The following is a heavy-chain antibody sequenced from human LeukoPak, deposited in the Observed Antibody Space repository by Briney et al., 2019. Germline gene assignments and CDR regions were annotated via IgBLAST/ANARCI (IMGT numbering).Heavy chain of an antibody. V-gene: IGHV3-9*01. Sequence: PGGSLRLSCAASGFTFSGFGMHWVRQAPGKGLEWVSGISWNSGSIGYADSVKGRFTISRDNAKNSLYLQMNSLRAEDTALYYCAKGVHSSGYYFDYWGQGTLVTVSS. CDR1: GFTFSGFG. CDR2: ISWNSGSI. CDR3: AKGVHSSGYYFDY. J-gene: IGHJ4*02. D-gene: IGHD3-22*01.